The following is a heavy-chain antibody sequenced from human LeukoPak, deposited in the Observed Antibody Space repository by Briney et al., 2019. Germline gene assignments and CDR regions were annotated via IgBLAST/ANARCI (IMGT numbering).Heavy chain of an antibody. V-gene: IGHV3-53*05. CDR1: GFTVSSNY. D-gene: IGHD4-23*01. J-gene: IGHJ4*02. CDR3: AKDRYGGSYFDY. Sequence: GGSLRLSCAASGFTVSSNYMSWVRQAPGKGLEWVSVIYSGGSTYYADSVKGRFTISRDNAKNSLYLQMNSLRAEDTALYYCAKDRYGGSYFDYWGQGTLVTVSS. CDR2: IYSGGST.